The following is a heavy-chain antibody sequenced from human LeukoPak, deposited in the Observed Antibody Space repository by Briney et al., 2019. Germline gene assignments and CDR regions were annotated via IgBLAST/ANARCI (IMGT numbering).Heavy chain of an antibody. Sequence: GSLRLSCAASGFTFSSYAMSWIRQPPGKGLEWIGEINHSGSTNYNPSLKSRVTISVDTSKNQFSLKLSSVTAADTAVYYCARMGGAVVAAADKKDYWGQGTLVTVSS. J-gene: IGHJ4*02. CDR1: GFTFSSYA. D-gene: IGHD6-13*01. CDR2: INHSGST. CDR3: ARMGGAVVAAADKKDY. V-gene: IGHV4-34*01.